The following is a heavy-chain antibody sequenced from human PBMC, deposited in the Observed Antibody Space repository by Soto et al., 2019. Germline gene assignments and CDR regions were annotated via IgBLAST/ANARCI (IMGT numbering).Heavy chain of an antibody. CDR3: ARDLRYYDILSGGMDV. J-gene: IGHJ6*02. CDR1: GYTFTSYG. CDR2: ISAYNGNT. V-gene: IGHV1-18*01. Sequence: GASVNVPCKASGYTFTSYGISWVRQAPGQGLEWMGWISAYNGNTNYAQKLQGRVTMTTDTSTSTAYMELRSLRSDDTAVYYCARDLRYYDILSGGMDVWGQGTTVTVSS. D-gene: IGHD3-9*01.